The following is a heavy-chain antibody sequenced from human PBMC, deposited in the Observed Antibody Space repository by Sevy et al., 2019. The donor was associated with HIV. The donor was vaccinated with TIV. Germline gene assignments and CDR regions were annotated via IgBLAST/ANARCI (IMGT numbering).Heavy chain of an antibody. D-gene: IGHD3-22*01. CDR3: AKRGGHDTSGYVSYYYYGMDV. J-gene: IGHJ6*02. V-gene: IGHV3-30*18. CDR2: ISFDGDTK. CDR1: GFSFRNFG. Sequence: GGSLRLSFAASGFSFRNFGMHWVRQAPGKGLEWLALISFDGDTKYYGDSVKGRFTISRDNSKNTLYLQMNSLRVEDTAVYYCAKRGGHDTSGYVSYYYYGMDVWGQGTTVTVSS.